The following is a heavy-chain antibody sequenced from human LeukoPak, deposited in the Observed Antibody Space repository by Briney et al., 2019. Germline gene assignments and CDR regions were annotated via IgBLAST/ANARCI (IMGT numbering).Heavy chain of an antibody. CDR1: GGSISDYY. J-gene: IGHJ4*02. D-gene: IGHD6-19*01. CDR3: ARRKRGSGGPFDY. Sequence: SETLSLTCTVSGGSISDYYWTWIRQSPGTGLEWIGYMDYSGSTAYNPSLKSRVTISIDPSKKQFSLELSSVTAADTAIYFCARRKRGSGGPFDYWGQGTLVTVSS. V-gene: IGHV4-59*08. CDR2: MDYSGST.